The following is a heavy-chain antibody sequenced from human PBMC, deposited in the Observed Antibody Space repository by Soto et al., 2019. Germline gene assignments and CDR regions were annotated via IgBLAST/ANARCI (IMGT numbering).Heavy chain of an antibody. D-gene: IGHD3-22*01. CDR3: ARGLHYDSISLDDY. CDR2: IIPILGIA. V-gene: IGHV1-69*02. J-gene: IGHJ4*02. CDR1: GGTFSSYI. Sequence: QVQLVQSGAEVKKPGSSVKVSCKASGGTFSSYIISWVRQAPGQGLEWMGRIIPILGIAKYAQKFQGRVTITADKPTSTAYMELSSLRSEDTAVYHCARGLHYDSISLDDYWGQGALVTVSS.